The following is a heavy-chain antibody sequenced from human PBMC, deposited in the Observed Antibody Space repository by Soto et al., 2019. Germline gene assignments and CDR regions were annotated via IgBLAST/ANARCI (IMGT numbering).Heavy chain of an antibody. J-gene: IGHJ5*02. D-gene: IGHD6-19*01. V-gene: IGHV1-2*02. CDR3: ARWFGYSSGWSQNWFDP. CDR2: INPNSGGT. Sequence: QVQLVQSGAEVKKPGSSVKVSCKASGGTFSSYAISWVRQAPGQGLEWMGWINPNSGGTNYAQKFQGRVTMTRDTSISTAYMELSRLRSDDTAVYYCARWFGYSSGWSQNWFDPWGQGTLVTVSS. CDR1: GGTFSSYA.